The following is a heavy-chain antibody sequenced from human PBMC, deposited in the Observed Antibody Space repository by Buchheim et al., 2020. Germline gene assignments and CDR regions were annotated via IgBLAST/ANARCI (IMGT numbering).Heavy chain of an antibody. Sequence: QLQLQESGPGLVKPSETLSLTCTVSGGSISSSSYYWGWIRQPPGQGLEWIGSIYYSGSTYYNPSLKSRVTISVDTSKNQFSLKLSSVTAADTAVYYCASDCFESLGGYCTTHAFDIWGQGT. D-gene: IGHD2-8*01. CDR3: ASDCFESLGGYCTTHAFDI. V-gene: IGHV4-39*01. CDR2: IYYSGST. CDR1: GGSISSSSYY. J-gene: IGHJ3*02.